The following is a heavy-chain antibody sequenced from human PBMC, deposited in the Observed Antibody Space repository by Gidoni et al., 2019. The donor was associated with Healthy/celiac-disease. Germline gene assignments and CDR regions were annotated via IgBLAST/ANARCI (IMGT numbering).Heavy chain of an antibody. V-gene: IGHV4-34*01. CDR3: AAGGYSGYGLFDY. CDR2: INHSGST. J-gene: IGHJ4*02. D-gene: IGHD5-12*01. Sequence: QVQLQQWGAGLLKPSETLSLTCAVYGGSFSGYYWSWSRQPPGKGLEWIGEINHSGSTNYNPSLKSRVTISVDTSKNQFSLKLSSVTASDTAVYYCAAGGYSGYGLFDYWGQGTLVTVSS. CDR1: GGSFSGYY.